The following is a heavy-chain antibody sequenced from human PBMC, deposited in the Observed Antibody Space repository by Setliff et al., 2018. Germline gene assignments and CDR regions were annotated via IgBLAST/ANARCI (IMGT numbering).Heavy chain of an antibody. J-gene: IGHJ3*02. CDR2: IIPTLGIA. D-gene: IGHD5-18*01. CDR3: AGGYSYGPIWGDAFDK. Sequence: SVKVSCKAPGGTFSSYAISWVRQAPGQGLEWMGGIIPTLGIANYEHKFKGRVTITADKATSTVYMELSSLRSEDTAVYYCAGGYSYGPIWGDAFDKWGQGTMVTVS. V-gene: IGHV1-69*10. CDR1: GGTFSSYA.